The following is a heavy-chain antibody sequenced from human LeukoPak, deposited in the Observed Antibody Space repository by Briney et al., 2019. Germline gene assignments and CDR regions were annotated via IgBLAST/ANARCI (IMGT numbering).Heavy chain of an antibody. CDR1: GFSFSTYG. J-gene: IGHJ3*01. CDR3: ARDLSVTTLYIDAFDL. V-gene: IGHV3-48*01. D-gene: IGHD4-17*01. Sequence: GGSLRLSCAATGFSFSTYGMNWVRQAPGRGLEWISCLSGSSSRSYYANSVKGRFTISRDNAKNSLYLQMSSLRVEDTAVYYCARDLSVTTLYIDAFDLWGQGTMVTVSS. CDR2: LSGSSSRS.